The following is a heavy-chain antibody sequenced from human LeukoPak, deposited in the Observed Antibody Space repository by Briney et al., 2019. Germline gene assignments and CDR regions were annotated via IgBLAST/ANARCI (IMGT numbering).Heavy chain of an antibody. CDR3: ARGPSYDFWSGYRDYYYYGMDV. CDR2: IIPIFGTA. J-gene: IGHJ6*02. CDR1: GGTFSSYA. Sequence: GASVKVSGKASGGTFSSYAISWVRQAPGQGLEWMGGIIPIFGTANYAQKFQGRVTITADESTSTAYMELSSLRSEDTAVYYCARGPSYDFWSGYRDYYYYGMDVWGQGTTVTVSS. V-gene: IGHV1-69*13. D-gene: IGHD3-3*01.